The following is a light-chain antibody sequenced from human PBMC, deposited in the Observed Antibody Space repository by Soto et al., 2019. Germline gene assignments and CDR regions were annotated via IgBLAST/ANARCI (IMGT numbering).Light chain of an antibody. CDR3: SSFAGSNRVV. J-gene: IGLJ2*01. CDR2: EVN. V-gene: IGLV2-8*01. Sequence: QSALTQTPSASGSPGQSVTISCTGTSSDVGGYNYVSWYQQHPGKAPKLIIYEVNERPSGVPDRFSGSKSGNTASLTVSGLQTEDEADYYCSSFAGSNRVVFGGGTKVTVL. CDR1: SSDVGGYNY.